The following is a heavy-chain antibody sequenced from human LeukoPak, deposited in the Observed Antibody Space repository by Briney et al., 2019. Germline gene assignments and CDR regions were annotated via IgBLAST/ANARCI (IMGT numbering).Heavy chain of an antibody. CDR2: INHRESS. CDR1: GESFTGYY. J-gene: IGHJ4*02. CDR3: ARVTGYGGDSLRY. Sequence: SETLSLTCSVDGESFTGYYWTWIRQAPGKGLEWIGEINHRESSNYNPSLKSRVTLSIDTSKKQFSLHLTSLTAADTAVYYCARVTGYGGDSLRYWGQGTLVTISS. V-gene: IGHV4-34*01. D-gene: IGHD4-23*01.